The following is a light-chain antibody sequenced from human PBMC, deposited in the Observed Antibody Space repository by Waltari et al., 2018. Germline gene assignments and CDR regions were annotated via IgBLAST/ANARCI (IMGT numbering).Light chain of an antibody. CDR1: QSVLYSSNNKNY. CDR3: QQYYGPPYT. CDR2: WAS. V-gene: IGKV4-1*01. J-gene: IGKJ2*01. Sequence: DIGMTQSPDSLAVSLGERATINCKSSQSVLYSSNNKNYLAWYQQKPGQPPKLLIYWASTRESGVPDRFSGSGSGTDFTLTISSLQAEDVAVFYCQQYYGPPYTFGQGTKLEIK.